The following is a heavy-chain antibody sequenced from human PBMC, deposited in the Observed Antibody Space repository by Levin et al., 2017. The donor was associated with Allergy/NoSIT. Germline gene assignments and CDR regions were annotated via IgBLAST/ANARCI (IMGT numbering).Heavy chain of an antibody. CDR1: GFTFSAYS. Sequence: PGESLKISCAASGFTFSAYSMNWVRQAPGKGLEWVSYINNSSTTIYYADSVKGRFTISRDNAKNSLYLQMNSLRAEDTAVYYCVSVGDWGQGTLVTVSS. CDR2: INNSSTTI. V-gene: IGHV3-48*01. J-gene: IGHJ4*02. D-gene: IGHD1-26*01. CDR3: VSVGD.